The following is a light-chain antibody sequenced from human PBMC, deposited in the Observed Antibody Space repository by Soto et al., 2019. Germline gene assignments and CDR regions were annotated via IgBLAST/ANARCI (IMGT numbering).Light chain of an antibody. CDR2: EVS. J-gene: IGLJ1*01. CDR3: SSYTNSATPCV. Sequence: QSVLTQPASVSGSPGQSITISCTGTSSDVGGYNSVSWYQHHPGKAPKLMIYEVSNRPSGVSNRFSGSKSGNTASLAISGLQAEDEADYYCSSYTNSATPCVFGTGTKGTVL. CDR1: SSDVGGYNS. V-gene: IGLV2-14*01.